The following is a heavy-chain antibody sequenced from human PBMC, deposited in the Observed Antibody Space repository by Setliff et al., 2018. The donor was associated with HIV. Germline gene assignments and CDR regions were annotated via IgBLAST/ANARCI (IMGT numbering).Heavy chain of an antibody. J-gene: IGHJ4*02. Sequence: KPSETLSLTCAVSGASFVGDNHWSWIRQTPERGLEWIAYFMYTDIHYVNYLNYRNPSLASRLSISVDKSKNQFSLTLSSVTAADTAVYYCATVDGTRYLDYWGQGKLVTVSS. V-gene: IGHV4-30-4*01. CDR2: FMYTDIHYVNYLN. D-gene: IGHD1-1*01. CDR1: GASFVGDNH. CDR3: ATVDGTRYLDY.